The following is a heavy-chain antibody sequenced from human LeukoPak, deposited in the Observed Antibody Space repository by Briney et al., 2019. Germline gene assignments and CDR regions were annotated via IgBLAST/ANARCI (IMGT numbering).Heavy chain of an antibody. Sequence: GGSLRLSCAASGFTFSNYAMSWVRQAPGKGLEWVSSISGSGGSTYYADSVKGRFTISRDNSKNTLYLQMNSLRAEDTAVYYCAKLIVAAPAALSGYSHFDYWGQGTLVTVSS. V-gene: IGHV3-23*01. D-gene: IGHD2-2*01. J-gene: IGHJ4*02. CDR2: ISGSGGST. CDR1: GFTFSNYA. CDR3: AKLIVAAPAALSGYSHFDY.